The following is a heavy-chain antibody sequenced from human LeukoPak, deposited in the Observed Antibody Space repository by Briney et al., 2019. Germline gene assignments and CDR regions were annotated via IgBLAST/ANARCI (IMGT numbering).Heavy chain of an antibody. J-gene: IGHJ6*02. D-gene: IGHD5-12*01. CDR2: IYSGGST. CDR1: GFTVSSNY. Sequence: GGSLRLSCAASGFTVSSNYMSWARQAPGKGLEWVSVIYSGGSTYYADSVKGRFTISRHNSKNTLYLQMNSLRAEDTAVYYCARDFFEYSGYDLGYYGMDVWGQGTTVTVSS. V-gene: IGHV3-53*04. CDR3: ARDFFEYSGYDLGYYGMDV.